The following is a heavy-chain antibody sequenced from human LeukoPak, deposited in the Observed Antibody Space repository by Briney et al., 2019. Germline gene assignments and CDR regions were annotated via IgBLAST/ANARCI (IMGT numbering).Heavy chain of an antibody. D-gene: IGHD3-3*01. CDR2: TRNKANSYTT. CDR3: DRASGNSTIRYYFDN. CDR1: GFTFSDHY. Sequence: GGSLRLSCAASGFTFSDHYMDWLRQAPGKGLEWVGRTRNKANSYTTEYAASVKGRFTVSRDASKNSLHLQMNSLKTEDTAVYYCDRASGNSTIRYYFDNWGQGTLVTVSS. J-gene: IGHJ4*02. V-gene: IGHV3-72*01.